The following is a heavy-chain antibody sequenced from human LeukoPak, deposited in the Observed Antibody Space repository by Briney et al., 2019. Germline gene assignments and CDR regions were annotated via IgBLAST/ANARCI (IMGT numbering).Heavy chain of an antibody. V-gene: IGHV4-59*01. Sequence: PSETLSLTCTASGGSISSYYWSWIRQPPGKGLEWIGYISYSGSTKYNPSLKSRVTISVDTSKNQFSLKLSSVTAADTAVYYCAREYGSGTYYNFDYWGQGTLVTVSS. CDR1: GGSISSYY. CDR3: AREYGSGTYYNFDY. D-gene: IGHD3-10*01. J-gene: IGHJ4*02. CDR2: ISYSGST.